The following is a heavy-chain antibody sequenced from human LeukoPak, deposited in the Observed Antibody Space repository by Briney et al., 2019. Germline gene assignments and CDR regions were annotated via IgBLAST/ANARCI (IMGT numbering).Heavy chain of an antibody. D-gene: IGHD3-10*01. Sequence: GSLRLSCAASGFTVSAYAMAWVRQAPGKGLEWVSTIYDDNTYYADSVKGRFAISTDNSKNALYLQMNSLRVEDTAVYFCAARKVRGVWFYLDYWGQGTLVTVSS. CDR3: AARKVRGVWFYLDY. CDR1: GFTVSAYA. J-gene: IGHJ4*02. V-gene: IGHV3-23*01. CDR2: IYDDNT.